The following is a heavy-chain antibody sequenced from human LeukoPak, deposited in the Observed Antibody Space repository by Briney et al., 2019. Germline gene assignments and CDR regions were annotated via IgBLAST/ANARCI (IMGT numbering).Heavy chain of an antibody. V-gene: IGHV3-20*04. CDR2: INWNGGST. Sequence: GGSLRLSCAASGFTFDDYGMSWVRQAPGKGLEWVSGINWNGGSTGYADSVKGRFTISRDNAKNSLYLQMNSLRAEDTALYYCARDIGPYGDYSFDYWGQGTLVTVSS. CDR1: GFTFDDYG. D-gene: IGHD4-17*01. J-gene: IGHJ4*02. CDR3: ARDIGPYGDYSFDY.